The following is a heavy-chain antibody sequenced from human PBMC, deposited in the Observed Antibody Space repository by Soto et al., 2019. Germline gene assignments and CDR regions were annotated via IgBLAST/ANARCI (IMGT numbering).Heavy chain of an antibody. CDR3: ARGRASGSYYLLDY. CDR1: GNTFTSYD. J-gene: IGHJ4*02. D-gene: IGHD3-10*01. CDR2: INPNSGNI. V-gene: IGHV1-8*01. Sequence: ASVKVSCKASGNTFTSYDINWVRQATGHGLEWMGWINPNSGNIGYAQKFQGRVTMTRDTAIRTAYMEVSRLRSDDTAVYYCARGRASGSYYLLDYWGQGTLITVSS.